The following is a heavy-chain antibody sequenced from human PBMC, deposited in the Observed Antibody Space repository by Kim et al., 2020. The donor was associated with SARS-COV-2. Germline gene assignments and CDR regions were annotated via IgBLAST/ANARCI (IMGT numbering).Heavy chain of an antibody. CDR2: IKQDGSEK. Sequence: GGSLRLSCAASRFTFSSYWMSWVRQAPGKGLEWVANIKQDGSEKYYVDSVKGRFTISRDNAKNSLYLQMNSLRVEDTAVYYCARGAVDGCNSYWYFDLWSGSTLVTVSS. J-gene: IGHJ2*01. D-gene: IGHD4-4*01. V-gene: IGHV3-7*03. CDR3: ARGAVDGCNSYWYFDL. CDR1: RFTFSSYW.